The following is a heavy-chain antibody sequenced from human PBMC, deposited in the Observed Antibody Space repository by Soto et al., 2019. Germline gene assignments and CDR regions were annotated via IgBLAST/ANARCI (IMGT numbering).Heavy chain of an antibody. Sequence: SETLSLTCTVSGGSISSGGYYWSWIRQPPGKGLEWIGYIYYNGSTYYNPSLKSRVTISLDTSKNQFSLKLNSVTAADTAVYFCARDFAYFDSWGQGTLVTVSS. D-gene: IGHD3-3*01. V-gene: IGHV4-30-4*02. CDR2: IYYNGST. J-gene: IGHJ4*02. CDR1: GGSISSGGYY. CDR3: ARDFAYFDS.